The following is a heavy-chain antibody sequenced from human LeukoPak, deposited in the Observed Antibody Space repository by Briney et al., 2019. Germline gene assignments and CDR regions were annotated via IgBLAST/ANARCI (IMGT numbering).Heavy chain of an antibody. Sequence: ASVKVSCKASGYTFTGYYMHWVRQAPGQGLEWMGWINPNSGSTYYTQKFQGRVTMTRDTSIGTAYMELSRLRSDDTAVYYCARDSVYGSGDNWFDSWGQGTLSPSPQ. CDR2: INPNSGST. V-gene: IGHV1-2*02. J-gene: IGHJ5*01. CDR3: ARDSVYGSGDNWFDS. D-gene: IGHD3-10*01. CDR1: GYTFTGYY.